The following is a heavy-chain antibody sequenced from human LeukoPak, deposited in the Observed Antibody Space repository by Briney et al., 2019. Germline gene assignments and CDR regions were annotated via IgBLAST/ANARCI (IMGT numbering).Heavy chain of an antibody. CDR2: IYYSGTT. CDR1: GGSITSGGYY. Sequence: SQTLSLTCTVSGGSITSGGYYWGWIRQLPGKGLEWIGYIYYSGTTSYSPSLKSRLTISLDTSENQFSLKLSSVTAADTAVYYCARGSTGDKSNNWGQGTLVTVSS. V-gene: IGHV4-31*03. D-gene: IGHD7-27*01. J-gene: IGHJ4*02. CDR3: ARGSTGDKSNN.